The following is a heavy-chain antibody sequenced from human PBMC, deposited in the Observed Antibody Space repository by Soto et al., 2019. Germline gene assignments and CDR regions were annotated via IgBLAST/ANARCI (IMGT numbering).Heavy chain of an antibody. Sequence: QVQLQPWGAGLLKPSETLSLTCAVYGGSFSGYCWSWIRQPPGKGLEGIGEINHSGSTNYNPPLKSRVTISVDTSKNQFSRKLSSVTAANTAVYYCARGPRSGWYPRYLQHWGQGTLVTVSS. J-gene: IGHJ1*01. CDR3: ARGPRSGWYPRYLQH. V-gene: IGHV4-34*01. CDR1: GGSFSGYC. D-gene: IGHD6-19*01. CDR2: INHSGST.